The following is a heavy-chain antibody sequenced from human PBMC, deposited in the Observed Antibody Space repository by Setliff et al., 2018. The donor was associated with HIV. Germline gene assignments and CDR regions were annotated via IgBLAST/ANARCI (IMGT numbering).Heavy chain of an antibody. CDR1: GFTFSSYE. D-gene: IGHD3-3*01. V-gene: IGHV3-48*03. J-gene: IGHJ3*02. CDR3: ARRGFWSDGRAFDI. Sequence: HPGGSLRLSCAASGFTFSSYEMNWVRQAPGKGLEWVSYISSSGSTIYYADSVKGRFTISRDNSKNTLYLQMNSLRAEDTAVYYCARRGFWSDGRAFDIWGQGTMVTVSS. CDR2: ISSSGSTI.